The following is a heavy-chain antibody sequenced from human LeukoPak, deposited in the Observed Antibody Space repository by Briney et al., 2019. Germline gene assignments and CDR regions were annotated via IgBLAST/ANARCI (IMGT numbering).Heavy chain of an antibody. D-gene: IGHD3-10*01. CDR1: GYLFISYG. CDR3: AKDLYSSLSGSEVFDV. V-gene: IGHV1-18*01. J-gene: IGHJ3*01. Sequence: EASVKVSCKASGYLFISYGINWVRQAPGQGLEWMGWISAYNGQTNYAQEFQGRVTMTTDTSTTTAYMELTGLRFNDTAVYYCAKDLYSSLSGSEVFDVWGQGTRVTVSS. CDR2: ISAYNGQT.